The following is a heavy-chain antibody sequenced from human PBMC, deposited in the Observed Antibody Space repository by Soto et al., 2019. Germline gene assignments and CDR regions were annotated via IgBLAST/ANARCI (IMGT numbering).Heavy chain of an antibody. CDR1: GFTFSDSY. Sequence: GGSLRLSCAASGFTFSDSYMNWIRQAPGKGLEWVSYISSSGSTIYYADSVKGRFTISRDNAKNSLYLQMNSLRAEDTAVYYCAREHDSSGDFRYWGQGTLVTVSS. CDR2: ISSSGSTI. J-gene: IGHJ4*02. CDR3: AREHDSSGDFRY. V-gene: IGHV3-11*01. D-gene: IGHD3-22*01.